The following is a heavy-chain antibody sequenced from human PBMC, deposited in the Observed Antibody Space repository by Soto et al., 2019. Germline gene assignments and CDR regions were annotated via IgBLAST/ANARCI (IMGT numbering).Heavy chain of an antibody. D-gene: IGHD6-6*01. CDR2: ISAYNGNT. J-gene: IGHJ4*02. V-gene: IGHV1-18*01. CDR1: GYTFSNYG. CDR3: ASRSGQLPYYFYY. Sequence: QVQLVQSGAEVKKPGASVRVSCKASGYTFSNYGISWVRQAPGQGLEWMGWISAYNGNTNYAQKFQGRVTMTTDTSTSTAYMELRTVRSDDTAVYYCASRSGQLPYYFYYWGQGTLVTVSS.